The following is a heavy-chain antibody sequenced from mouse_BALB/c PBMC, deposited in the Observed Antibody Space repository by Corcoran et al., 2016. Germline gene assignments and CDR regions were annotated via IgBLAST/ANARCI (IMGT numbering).Heavy chain of an antibody. D-gene: IGHD1-1*02. V-gene: IGHV1S136*01. CDR1: GYTFTSYV. CDR2: INPYNDGT. J-gene: IGHJ4*01. CDR3: ARYAGGYVYDDAMDY. Sequence: EVQLQQSGPELVKPGASVKMSCKASGYTFTSYVMHWVKQKPGQSLEWIGYINPYNDGTKYNEKFKGKATLTSDKSSSTAYMELSSLTSEDSADYYVARYAGGYVYDDAMDYWGQGTSVTVSS.